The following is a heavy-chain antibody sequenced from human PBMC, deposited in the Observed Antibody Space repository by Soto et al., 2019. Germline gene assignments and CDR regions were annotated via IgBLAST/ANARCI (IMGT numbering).Heavy chain of an antibody. Sequence: SETLSLTCAVYSGSFSGYYWNWIRQPPGKGLGWIGEINHYGSTNQNPSLKSGVTLSIDTSKNQFSLKLSSVTAADTAVYYCARLACSSTSCYHDWGQGTTVTVSS. V-gene: IGHV4-34*01. CDR2: INHYGST. J-gene: IGHJ6*02. D-gene: IGHD2-2*01. CDR1: SGSFSGYY. CDR3: ARLACSSTSCYHD.